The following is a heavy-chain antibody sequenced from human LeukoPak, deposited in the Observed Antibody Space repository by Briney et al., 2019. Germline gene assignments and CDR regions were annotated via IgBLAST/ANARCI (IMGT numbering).Heavy chain of an antibody. D-gene: IGHD4-23*01. CDR1: GGSISSGSYY. CDR2: IYHSGST. CDR3: ARHGRWRNPLEWFDP. V-gene: IGHV4-39*01. Sequence: NPSEILSLTCTVSGGSISSGSYYWSWLRQPPGKGLEWVVYIYHSGSTSYNPSLKRRVTISVDTSKNQFSLKLSSVTAADTAVYYCARHGRWRNPLEWFDPWGQGTLVTVSS. J-gene: IGHJ5*02.